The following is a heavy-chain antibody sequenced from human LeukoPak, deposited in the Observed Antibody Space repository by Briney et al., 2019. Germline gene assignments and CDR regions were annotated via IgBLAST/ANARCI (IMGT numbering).Heavy chain of an antibody. Sequence: SETLSLTCTVSGGSISSHYWSWIRQSPGKGLEWIGYIYYSGSTNYNPSLKSRVTISVDTSKNQFSLNLSSVTATDTAVYYCARGEMATIEDAFHIWGQGTMVTVSS. D-gene: IGHD5-24*01. CDR3: ARGEMATIEDAFHI. V-gene: IGHV4-59*11. CDR2: IYYSGST. J-gene: IGHJ3*02. CDR1: GGSISSHY.